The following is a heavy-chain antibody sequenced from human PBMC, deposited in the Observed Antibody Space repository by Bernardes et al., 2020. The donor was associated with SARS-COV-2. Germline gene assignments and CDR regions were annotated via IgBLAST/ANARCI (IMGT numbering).Heavy chain of an antibody. Sequence: ASVTVSCKASGYTFTGYYMLWVRHAPGQGLEWMGWIHLNSGGTNYAQNFPGWVTMTRDTSISTAYMEVSRLRSDDTAVYYCARGYCSGGSCYFDYWGQGILVTVSS. V-gene: IGHV1-2*04. J-gene: IGHJ4*02. CDR1: GYTFTGYY. CDR2: IHLNSGGT. CDR3: ARGYCSGGSCYFDY. D-gene: IGHD2-15*01.